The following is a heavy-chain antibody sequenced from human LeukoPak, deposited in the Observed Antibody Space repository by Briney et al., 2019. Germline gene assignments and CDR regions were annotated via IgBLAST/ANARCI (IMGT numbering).Heavy chain of an antibody. V-gene: IGHV1-2*02. CDR3: ARVDDFWSGYSGWFDP. Sequence: ASVKVSCKASGYTFTGYYMHWVRQAPGQGLEWMGWINPNSGGTNYAQKFQGRVTMTRDTSISTAYMELSRLRSDDTAVYYCARVDDFWSGYSGWFDPWGQGTLVTVSS. J-gene: IGHJ5*02. CDR2: INPNSGGT. D-gene: IGHD3-3*01. CDR1: GYTFTGYY.